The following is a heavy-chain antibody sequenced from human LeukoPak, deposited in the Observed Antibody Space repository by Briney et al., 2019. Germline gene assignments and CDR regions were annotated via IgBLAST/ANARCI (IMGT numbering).Heavy chain of an antibody. CDR1: GYSISSGYY. Sequence: PSETLSLTCTVSGYSISSGYYWGWIRQSPGKGLEWIGSIYHAGSTYYNPSLKSRVTISVDTSKNQFSLKLSSVTAADTAVYYCARQAINYDFWSGSGWCDPWGQGTLVTVSS. D-gene: IGHD3-3*01. V-gene: IGHV4-38-2*02. CDR2: IYHAGST. J-gene: IGHJ5*02. CDR3: ARQAINYDFWSGSGWCDP.